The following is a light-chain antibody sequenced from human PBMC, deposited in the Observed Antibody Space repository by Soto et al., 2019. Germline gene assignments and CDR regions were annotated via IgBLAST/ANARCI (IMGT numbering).Light chain of an antibody. Sequence: DIQVTQSPSSLSPSIGDRVTITCRASQSMSRWLAWYQVKPGRAPKLLIYDASSLEGGVPSRFSGSGSGTEFTFTISSLQPDDIANYYCQQYYKVSSFGHGTKVDIK. CDR2: DAS. J-gene: IGKJ1*01. CDR1: QSMSRW. CDR3: QQYYKVSS. V-gene: IGKV1-5*01.